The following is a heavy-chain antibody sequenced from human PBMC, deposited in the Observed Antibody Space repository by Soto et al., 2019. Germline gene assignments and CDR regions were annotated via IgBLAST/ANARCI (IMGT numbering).Heavy chain of an antibody. V-gene: IGHV3-23*01. CDR1: GFTFSSYA. CDR2: ISGRGGST. D-gene: IGHD4-17*01. CDR3: ANGGPQKYGDLGCFDY. Sequence: EVQLLESGGGLVQPGGSLRLACAASGFTFSSYAMSWVRQAPGKGLAWVSAISGRGGSTYYADSVKDRFTISRDNSKHTLYLQMNSLRAEDTAVYYCANGGPQKYGDLGCFDYWGQGTLVTVSS. J-gene: IGHJ4*02.